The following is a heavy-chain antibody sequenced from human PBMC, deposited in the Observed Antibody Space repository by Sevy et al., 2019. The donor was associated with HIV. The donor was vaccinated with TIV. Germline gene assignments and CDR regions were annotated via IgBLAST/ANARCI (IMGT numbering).Heavy chain of an antibody. CDR3: ARDRELGTTWSFFDY. V-gene: IGHV6-1*01. CDR1: GDSVSSNSAA. D-gene: IGHD1-26*01. CDR2: TYYRSQWFN. Sequence: KQSQTLSLTCAISGDSVSSNSAAWNWIRQSPSRGLEWLGRTYYRSQWFNNYAVSLKSRITINADTSKNQFSLQLISVTPEDTAVYFCARDRELGTTWSFFDYWCQGTLVTVSS. J-gene: IGHJ4*02.